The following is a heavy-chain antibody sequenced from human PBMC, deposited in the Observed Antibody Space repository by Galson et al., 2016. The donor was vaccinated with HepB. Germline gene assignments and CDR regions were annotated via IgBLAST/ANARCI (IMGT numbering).Heavy chain of an antibody. D-gene: IGHD3-3*01. J-gene: IGHJ6*01. CDR3: ARVWMLGRCLNL. CDR1: GGSINSNNW. CDR2: IYQSGTT. V-gene: IGHV4-4*02. Sequence: SETLSLTCAVSGGSINSNNWWNWVRQPPGKGLEWIGEIYQSGTTHYNSSLKSRVTISIDNSKNQFSLQLKSVTPEDTAVYYCARVWMLGRCLNLWGQGTAVTVSS.